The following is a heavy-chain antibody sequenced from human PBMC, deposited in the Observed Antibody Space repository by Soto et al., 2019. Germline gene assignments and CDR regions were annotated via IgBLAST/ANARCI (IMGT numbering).Heavy chain of an antibody. J-gene: IGHJ4*02. CDR2: ISSSGSTI. V-gene: IGHV3-48*03. Sequence: PGESLRLSCAASGFTFSSYEMNWVRQAPGKGLEWVSYISSSGSTIYYADSVKGRFTISRDNAKNSLYLQMNSLRAEDTAVYYCARVGDSGYEPLFDYWGQGTLVTVSS. CDR1: GFTFSSYE. CDR3: ARVGDSGYEPLFDY. D-gene: IGHD5-12*01.